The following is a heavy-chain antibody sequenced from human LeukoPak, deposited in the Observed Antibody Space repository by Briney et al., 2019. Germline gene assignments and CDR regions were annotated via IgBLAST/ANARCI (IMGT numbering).Heavy chain of an antibody. D-gene: IGHD6-13*01. CDR1: VGSISTGNYY. CDR3: ARDWGIAAATPYYFDH. Sequence: SQTLSLTCSVFVGSISTGNYYYSWIRQSAGKGMEWFGNIYMSGSTRYNPSLMSRVAMSVDTSKNQFSLKISSATAADTAVYYCARDWGIAAATPYYFDHWGQGIQVTVSS. V-gene: IGHV4-61*09. CDR2: IYMSGST. J-gene: IGHJ4*02.